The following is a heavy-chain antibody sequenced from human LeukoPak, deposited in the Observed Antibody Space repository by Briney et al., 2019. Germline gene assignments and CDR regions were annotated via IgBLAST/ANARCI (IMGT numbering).Heavy chain of an antibody. CDR1: GFTFSSYS. J-gene: IGHJ3*02. D-gene: IGHD6-6*01. Sequence: GGSLRLSCAASGFTFSSYSMNWVRQAPGKGLEWVSYISSSSAAIYYADSVKGRFTISRDNAKSSLYLQMNSLRAEDTALYYCAREYSSSSGRAFDIWGQGTMVSVSS. V-gene: IGHV3-48*01. CDR2: ISSSSAAI. CDR3: AREYSSSSGRAFDI.